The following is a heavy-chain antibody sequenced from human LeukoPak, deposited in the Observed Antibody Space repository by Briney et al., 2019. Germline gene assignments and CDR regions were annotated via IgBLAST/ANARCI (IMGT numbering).Heavy chain of an antibody. J-gene: IGHJ4*02. CDR2: IFYSGST. Sequence: SETLSLTCTVSGGSISPYYWSWIRQPPGKGLEWIGYIFYSGSTNYNPSLKSRVTISVDTSKNQFSLKLSSVTAADTAVYYCARYDSSGYYLHYFDYWGQGTLVTVSS. D-gene: IGHD3-22*01. CDR3: ARYDSSGYYLHYFDY. CDR1: GGSISPYY. V-gene: IGHV4-59*01.